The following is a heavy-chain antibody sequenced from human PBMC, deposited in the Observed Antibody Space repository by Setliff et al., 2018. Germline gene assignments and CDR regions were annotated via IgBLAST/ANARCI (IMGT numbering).Heavy chain of an antibody. CDR2: LSGGSLI. D-gene: IGHD3-10*01. Sequence: GGSLRLSCEASGFAFASYNMIWVRQAPGKGLEWVSSLSGGSLIYYADSVKGRFTISRDNAKSSLYLQMNSLRAEDTAVYYCARDLIRGAPNWFDPWGQGTLVTVSS. J-gene: IGHJ5*02. CDR1: GFAFASYN. CDR3: ARDLIRGAPNWFDP. V-gene: IGHV3-21*01.